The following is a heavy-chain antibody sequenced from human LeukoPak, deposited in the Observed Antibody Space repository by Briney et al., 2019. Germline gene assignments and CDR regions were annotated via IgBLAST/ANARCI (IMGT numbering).Heavy chain of an antibody. V-gene: IGHV3-23*01. Sequence: AGGSLRLSFAAPEFTFSSYAMSWVRQAPGKGLEWVSAISGSGGSTYYADSVKGRFTISRDNSKNTLYLQMNSLRAEDTAVYYCAKETLITRAFDYWGQGTLVTVSS. J-gene: IGHJ4*02. CDR3: AKETLITRAFDY. CDR2: ISGSGGST. CDR1: EFTFSSYA. D-gene: IGHD3-16*01.